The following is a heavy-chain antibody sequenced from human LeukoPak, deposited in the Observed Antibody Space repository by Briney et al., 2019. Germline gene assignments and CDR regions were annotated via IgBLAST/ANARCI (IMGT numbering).Heavy chain of an antibody. CDR2: IKRKGDDGTI. V-gene: IGHV3-15*01. D-gene: IGHD3/OR15-3a*01. J-gene: IGHJ4*02. Sequence: PGGSLRLSCAASGFTFSNAWMSWVRQAPGRGVEWVGRIKRKGDDGTIDYAAPVKGRLSISRDDSKNTLYLQMNSLKSEDTAVYYCTAGTGRSDFDYWGQGTLVTVSS. CDR3: TAGTGRSDFDY. CDR1: GFTFSNAW.